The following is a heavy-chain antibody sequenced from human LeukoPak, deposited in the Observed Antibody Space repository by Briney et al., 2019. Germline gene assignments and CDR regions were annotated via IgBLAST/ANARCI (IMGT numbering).Heavy chain of an antibody. V-gene: IGHV1-2*06. CDR3: VRKISGSPDFDY. CDR2: INPNSGGT. D-gene: IGHD1-26*01. Sequence: ASVKVSCKAFGYTFIDYSMHWVRQAPGQGPEWMGRINPNSGGTNYAQKFLGRVTMTRDTSISTAYMELSGLRSDDTAVYYCVRKISGSPDFDYWGQGTLVTVSS. J-gene: IGHJ4*02. CDR1: GYTFIDYS.